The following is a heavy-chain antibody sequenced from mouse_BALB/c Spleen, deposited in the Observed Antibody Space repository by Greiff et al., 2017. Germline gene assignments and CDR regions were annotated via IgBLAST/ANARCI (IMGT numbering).Heavy chain of an antibody. J-gene: IGHJ4*01. CDR2: FYPGSGSI. V-gene: IGHV1-62-2*01. D-gene: IGHD1-1*02. CDR1: GYTFTESI. Sequence: VQLQQSGAELVKPGASVKLSCKASGYTFTESIIHWVKQRSGQGLEWIGWFYPGSGSIKYNEKFKDKATLTADKSSSTVYLELSRLTSEDSAVYFCARHEDYGDYYYAMDYWGQGTSVTVSS. CDR3: ARHEDYGDYYYAMDY.